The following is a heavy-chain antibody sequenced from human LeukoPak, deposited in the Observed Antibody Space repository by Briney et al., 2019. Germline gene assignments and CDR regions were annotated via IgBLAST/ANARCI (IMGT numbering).Heavy chain of an antibody. Sequence: GGSLRLSYAASGFTFSSYGMHWVRQAPGKGLEWVAFIHYDGTNQYYADSVKGRFTISRDNFKNTLYLQMNSLRVEDTALYYCVNSGFDPWGQGTLVTVSS. V-gene: IGHV3-30*02. J-gene: IGHJ5*02. CDR2: IHYDGTNQ. D-gene: IGHD3-10*01. CDR1: GFTFSSYG. CDR3: VNSGFDP.